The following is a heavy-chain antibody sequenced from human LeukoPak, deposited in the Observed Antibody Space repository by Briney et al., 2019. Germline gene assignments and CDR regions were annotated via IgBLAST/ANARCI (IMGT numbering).Heavy chain of an antibody. J-gene: IGHJ4*02. D-gene: IGHD3-16*01. CDR1: GDSISGYY. Sequence: PSETLSLTCTVSGDSISGYYWAWIRQPPGKGLEWIAYIYYSGSTNYNPSLKSRVTISVDTSKNQFSLTLTSVTAADTAVYYCARYAYGGYYFGYWGQGTLVTVSS. CDR3: ARYAYGGYYFGY. V-gene: IGHV4-59*01. CDR2: IYYSGST.